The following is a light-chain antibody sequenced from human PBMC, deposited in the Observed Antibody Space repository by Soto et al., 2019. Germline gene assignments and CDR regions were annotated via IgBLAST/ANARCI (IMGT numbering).Light chain of an antibody. J-gene: IGLJ1*01. CDR2: EVN. CDR3: SSYAGSSNV. V-gene: IGLV2-8*01. Sequence: QSALTQPPSASGAPGQSVAISCTGTSRDVGGYNYVSWYQQHPGKAPKLMIYEVNKRPSAVPDRSSGSKSGNTASLTVSGLQAEDESDYYCSSYAGSSNVFGTGTKLTVL. CDR1: SRDVGGYNY.